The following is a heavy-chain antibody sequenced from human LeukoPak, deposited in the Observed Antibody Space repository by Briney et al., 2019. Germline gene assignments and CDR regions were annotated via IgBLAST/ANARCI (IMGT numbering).Heavy chain of an antibody. CDR2: IHYSGST. CDR3: ATDGYFEV. Sequence: PSETLSLTCTVSGGSINSYYWSWIRQPPGRGLEWVGSIHYSGSTSYNPSLRSRVTISVDKSKNQFSLKLTSVTAADTAVYFCATDGYFEVWGRGTLVTVSS. J-gene: IGHJ2*01. CDR1: GGSINSYY. V-gene: IGHV4-59*01.